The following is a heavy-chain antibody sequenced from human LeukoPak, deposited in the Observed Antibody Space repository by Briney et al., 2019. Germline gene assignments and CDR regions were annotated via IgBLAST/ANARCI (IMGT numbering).Heavy chain of an antibody. CDR1: GFTFSSYG. J-gene: IGHJ4*02. CDR2: ISYDGSNK. D-gene: IGHD3-10*01. Sequence: PGGSLRLSCAASGFTFSSYGMHCVRQAPGKGLEWVAVISYDGSNKYYADSVKGRFTISRENSKNTLHLQMNSLRTEDTAVYYCAKDHYYYGSGIYFMHYFDYWGQGTLVTVSS. CDR3: AKDHYYYGSGIYFMHYFDY. V-gene: IGHV3-30*18.